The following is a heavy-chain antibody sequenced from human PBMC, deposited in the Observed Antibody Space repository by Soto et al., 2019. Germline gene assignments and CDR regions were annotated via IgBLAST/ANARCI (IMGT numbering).Heavy chain of an antibody. D-gene: IGHD3-22*01. CDR1: GGSISSYY. J-gene: IGHJ4*02. CDR2: IYYSGST. Sequence: PSETLSLTCTFSGGSISSYYWSWLRQPPGKGLEWIGYIYYSGSTNYNPSLKSRVTISVDTSKNQFSLKLSSVTAADTAVYYCARTYYYDSSGYTYFDYWGQGTLVTVS. CDR3: ARTYYYDSSGYTYFDY. V-gene: IGHV4-59*08.